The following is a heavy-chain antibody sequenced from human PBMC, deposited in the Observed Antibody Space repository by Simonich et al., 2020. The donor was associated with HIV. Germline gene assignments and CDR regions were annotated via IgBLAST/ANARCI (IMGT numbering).Heavy chain of an antibody. V-gene: IGHV4-34*01. CDR3: ARGRSPPRTGVLDS. D-gene: IGHD7-27*01. Sequence: QVQLQQWGSGLLKPSETLSLTCAVYGGSFSGYHRSGIRQPPGKGLEWIGEINPIGSDNYNPSLTRRVTISLHTSKKQFSLKVNSVTAADTAVYYCARGRSPPRTGVLDSWGQGTQVIVSS. J-gene: IGHJ4*02. CDR1: GGSFSGYH. CDR2: INPIGSD.